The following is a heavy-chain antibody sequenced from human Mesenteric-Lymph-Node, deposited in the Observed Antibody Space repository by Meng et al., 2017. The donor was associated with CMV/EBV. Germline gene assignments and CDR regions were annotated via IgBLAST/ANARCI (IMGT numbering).Heavy chain of an antibody. V-gene: IGHV1-18*01. CDR1: GYTFPRYG. CDR3: ARRGDYSDY. CDR2: ISAYNGNT. Sequence: KVSCTTSGYTFPRYGITWVRQAPGQGLEWMGWISAYNGNTNYAQKFRARVTMTTDTSTNTAYMELRGLRSDDTAVYYCARRGDYSDYWGQGTLVNVSS. J-gene: IGHJ4*02.